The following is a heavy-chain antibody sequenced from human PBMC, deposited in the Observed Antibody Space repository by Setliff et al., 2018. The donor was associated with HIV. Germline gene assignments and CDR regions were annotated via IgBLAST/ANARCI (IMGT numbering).Heavy chain of an antibody. J-gene: IGHJ4*02. CDR1: GAPISTDEYY. Sequence: PSETLSLTCTVSGAPISTDEYYWGFIRQSPGKGLEWIASIHYGGSVFYNPSLRSRVTISLDTSRNQFSLKLTSMTAADTSVYYCACRYYDLWSNYYTGIPYWGQGTLVTVSS. CDR2: IHYGGSV. CDR3: ACRYYDLWSNYYTGIPY. V-gene: IGHV4-39*07. D-gene: IGHD3-3*01.